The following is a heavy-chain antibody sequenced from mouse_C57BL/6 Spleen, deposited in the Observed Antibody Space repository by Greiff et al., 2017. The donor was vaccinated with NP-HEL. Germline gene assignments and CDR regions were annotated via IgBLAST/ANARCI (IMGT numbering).Heavy chain of an antibody. CDR1: GYSITSGYD. V-gene: IGHV3-1*01. CDR2: ISYSGST. J-gene: IGHJ1*03. D-gene: IGHD2-1*01. Sequence: EVMLVESGPGMVKPSQSLSLTCTVTGYSITSGYDWHWIRHFPGNKLEWMGYISYSGSTNYNPSLKSRISITHDTSKNHFFLKLNSVTTEDTATYYCARESYGNYEYFDVWGTGTTVTVSS. CDR3: ARESYGNYEYFDV.